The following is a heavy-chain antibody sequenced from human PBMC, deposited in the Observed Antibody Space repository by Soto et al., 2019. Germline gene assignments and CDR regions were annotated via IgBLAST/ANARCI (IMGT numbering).Heavy chain of an antibody. V-gene: IGHV1-69*06. J-gene: IGHJ6*02. CDR1: GGTCSSYA. CDR3: ARNSRYGYTALSVLPYHFYAMDV. Sequence: QVQLVQSGAEVKEPGSSVKVSCKASGGTCSSYALSWVRQAPGQGLEWMGGIIPSYGTSSYAQKFQGRLTIVADTSTRTAYMELSSLRSEYTALYYCARNSRYGYTALSVLPYHFYAMDVWCQGTKVSVYS. CDR2: IIPSYGTS. D-gene: IGHD3-16*01.